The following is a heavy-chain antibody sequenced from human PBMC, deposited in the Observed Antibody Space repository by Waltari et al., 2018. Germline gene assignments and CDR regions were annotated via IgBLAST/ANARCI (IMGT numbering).Heavy chain of an antibody. CDR3: ARSLLWFGEFRTTYYYGMDV. Sequence: QVQLVQSGAEVKKTGSSVKVSCKASGGTFSSYAISWVRQATGQGLEWMGGIIPIFGTANYAQKFQGRVTITADESTSTAYMELSSLRSEDTAVYYCARSLLWFGEFRTTYYYGMDVWGQGTTVTVSS. V-gene: IGHV1-69*01. D-gene: IGHD3-10*01. CDR1: GGTFSSYA. CDR2: IIPIFGTA. J-gene: IGHJ6*02.